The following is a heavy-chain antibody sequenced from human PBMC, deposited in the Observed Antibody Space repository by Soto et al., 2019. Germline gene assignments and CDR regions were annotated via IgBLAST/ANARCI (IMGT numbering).Heavy chain of an antibody. V-gene: IGHV4-34*01. Sequence: SETLSLTCAVYGGSFSGYYWSWIRQPPGKGLEWIGEINHSGSTNYNPSLKSRVTISVDTSKNQFSLKLSSVTAADTAVYYCARGRGYSYGYFDYWGQGTLVTVSS. J-gene: IGHJ4*02. D-gene: IGHD5-18*01. CDR2: INHSGST. CDR1: GGSFSGYY. CDR3: ARGRGYSYGYFDY.